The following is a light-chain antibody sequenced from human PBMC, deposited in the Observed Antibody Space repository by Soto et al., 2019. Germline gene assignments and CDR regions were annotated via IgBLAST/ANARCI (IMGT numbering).Light chain of an antibody. J-gene: IGKJ1*01. CDR2: EAS. Sequence: EIILSPSPGTLSLSPGDSATLSSRASQRVSTFLAWYQQRPGQAPRLLISEASNRATGIPARFSGSGSGTDFTLTISSLEPEDFAVYYCQQSHNWPRTFGQGTKVDIK. CDR1: QRVSTF. CDR3: QQSHNWPRT. V-gene: IGKV3-11*01.